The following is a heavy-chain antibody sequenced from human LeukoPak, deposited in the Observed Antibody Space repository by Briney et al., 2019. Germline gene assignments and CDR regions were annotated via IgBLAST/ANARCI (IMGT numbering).Heavy chain of an antibody. D-gene: IGHD2-21*02. Sequence: GGSLRLSCVASEFNFFSYGMQWVCQAPGKGLVWGSRIFTDGTTTSYADSVKGRFTISRDNAKNTLYLQMNSLRAEDTAVYYCARELPREVTLDYWGQGTLVTVSP. J-gene: IGHJ4*01. CDR1: EFNFFSYG. V-gene: IGHV3-74*01. CDR2: IFTDGTTT. CDR3: ARELPREVTLDY.